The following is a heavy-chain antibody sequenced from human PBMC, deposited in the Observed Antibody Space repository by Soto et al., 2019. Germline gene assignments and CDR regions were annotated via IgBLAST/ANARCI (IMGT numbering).Heavy chain of an antibody. CDR2: ISGSGGST. CDR3: ASNLITGTLTFDY. V-gene: IGHV3-23*01. D-gene: IGHD1-7*01. CDR1: GFTFGSYA. J-gene: IGHJ4*02. Sequence: PGGSLRLSCAASGFTFGSYAMSWVRQAPGKGLEWVSAISGSGGSTYYADSVKGRFTISRDNSKNTLYLQMNSLRAEDTAVYYCASNLITGTLTFDYWGQGTLVTVSS.